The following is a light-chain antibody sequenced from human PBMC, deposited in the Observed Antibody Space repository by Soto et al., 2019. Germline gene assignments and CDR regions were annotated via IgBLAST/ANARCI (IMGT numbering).Light chain of an antibody. CDR3: MQALQTPFT. V-gene: IGKV2-28*01. CDR2: LGS. CDR1: QSLLHSNGYNY. J-gene: IGKJ3*01. Sequence: DIVMTQSPLSLPVTPGEPASISCRSSQSLLHSNGYNYLDWYLQKPGQSPQLLIYLGSNRASGVPDRFSGSGSGTDFTLKIRRVEAEDVGVYYCMQALQTPFTFGPGTKVDFK.